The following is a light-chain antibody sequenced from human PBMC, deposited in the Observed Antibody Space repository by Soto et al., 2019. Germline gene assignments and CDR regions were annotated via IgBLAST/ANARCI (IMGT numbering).Light chain of an antibody. CDR2: GVS. CDR1: SSDVGGYNY. CDR3: IPYTGSSTLVV. V-gene: IGLV2-14*01. J-gene: IGLJ1*01. Sequence: QSALTQPASVSGSPGQSITISCTGTSSDVGGYNYVSWYQQHPGKAPKLMIYGVSNRPSGVSNRFSGSKSGNTASLTISGLKAEDEADYYCIPYTGSSTLVVFGTGTKVTVL.